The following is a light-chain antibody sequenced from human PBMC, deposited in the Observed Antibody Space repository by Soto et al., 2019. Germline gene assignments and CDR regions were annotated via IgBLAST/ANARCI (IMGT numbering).Light chain of an antibody. J-gene: IGLJ1*01. V-gene: IGLV2-23*01. CDR1: SSDVGSYSL. Sequence: QSVLTQPASVSGSPGQSITISCTGTSSDVGSYSLVSWYQHHPGKAPQLMIYEDIKRPSGVSNRFSGSKSGNTASLTISGLQAEDEADYYCCSYAGSSSYVFVTGTKVTVL. CDR2: EDI. CDR3: CSYAGSSSYV.